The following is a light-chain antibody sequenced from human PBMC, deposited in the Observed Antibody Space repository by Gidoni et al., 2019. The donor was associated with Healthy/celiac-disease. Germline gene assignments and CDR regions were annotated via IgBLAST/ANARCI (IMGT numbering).Light chain of an antibody. V-gene: IGKV1-39*01. CDR2: AAS. Sequence: DIQMTQSPSSLSASVGDRVTITCRASQSIRRYLNWYQQKPGKAPNLLIFAASSLQSGVPSRFRGSGSGTDFTLTVSSLQPEDFATYYCQQSYSTPYTFGQGTKLEI. CDR3: QQSYSTPYT. J-gene: IGKJ2*01. CDR1: QSIRRY.